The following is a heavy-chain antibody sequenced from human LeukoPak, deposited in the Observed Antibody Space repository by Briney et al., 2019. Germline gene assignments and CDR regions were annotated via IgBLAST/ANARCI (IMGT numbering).Heavy chain of an antibody. CDR2: INQDGSEK. Sequence: PGGSLRPSCAVSGLPFSNHWMTWVRQAPGKGLERVANINQDGSEKYYVDSVKGRFSISRDNAKSSLYLQMNSLRVEDTAMYFCAREGYGDYHIWGQGTIVTVSS. CDR1: GLPFSNHW. D-gene: IGHD4-17*01. J-gene: IGHJ3*02. V-gene: IGHV3-7*01. CDR3: AREGYGDYHI.